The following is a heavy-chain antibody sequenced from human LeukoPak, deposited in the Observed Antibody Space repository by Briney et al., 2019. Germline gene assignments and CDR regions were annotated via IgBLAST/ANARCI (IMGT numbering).Heavy chain of an antibody. J-gene: IGHJ4*02. CDR2: IYSGGST. CDR1: GFTVSSNY. D-gene: IGHD5-24*01. CDR3: ARVSRDGYNPHFDY. V-gene: IGHV3-66*02. Sequence: GGSLRLSCAASGFTVSSNYMSWVRQAPGKGLEWVSVIYSGGSTYYADSVKGRFTISRDNSKNTLYLQMNSLRAEDTAVYYCARVSRDGYNPHFDYWGQGTLVTVSS.